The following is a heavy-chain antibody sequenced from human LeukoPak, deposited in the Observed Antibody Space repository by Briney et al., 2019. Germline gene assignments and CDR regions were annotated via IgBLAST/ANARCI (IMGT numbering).Heavy chain of an antibody. Sequence: GGSLRLSCAASGFTFSSYAMSWVRQAPGKGLEWVSAISGSGGSTYYADSVKGRFTISRDNSKNTLYLQMNSLRAEDTAVYYCAKVLGTIFGVVIMGGYFDYWGQGTLVTVSS. D-gene: IGHD3-3*01. J-gene: IGHJ4*02. V-gene: IGHV3-23*01. CDR2: ISGSGGST. CDR3: AKVLGTIFGVVIMGGYFDY. CDR1: GFTFSSYA.